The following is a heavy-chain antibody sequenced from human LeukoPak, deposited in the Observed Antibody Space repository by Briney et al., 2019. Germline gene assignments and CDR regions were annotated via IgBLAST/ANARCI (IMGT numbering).Heavy chain of an antibody. D-gene: IGHD6-19*01. J-gene: IGHJ5*02. CDR1: NGSISSYY. CDR3: ARGDRAVAGAWGWFDP. CDR2: IHASGST. Sequence: SETLSLTCTVSNGSISSYYWSWIRQPAGKGLEWTGRIHASGSTNYNPSLKSRVTMSVDTPKNQFSLKLSSVTAADTAIYFCARGDRAVAGAWGWFDPWGQGTLVTVSS. V-gene: IGHV4-4*07.